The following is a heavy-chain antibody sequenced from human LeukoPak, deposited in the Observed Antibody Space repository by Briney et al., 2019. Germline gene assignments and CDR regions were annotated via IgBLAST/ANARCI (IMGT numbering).Heavy chain of an antibody. CDR1: GLIVSTNY. CDR3: ASRELDY. CDR2: IRYDGNNK. D-gene: IGHD5-24*01. V-gene: IGHV3-30*02. Sequence: GGSLRLSCAASGLIVSTNYLSWVRQAPGKGLEWVAYIRYDGNNKNYADSVKGRFTISRDNSKNTVYLQVKSLRPEDTAVYYCASRELDYWGQGTLVTVSS. J-gene: IGHJ4*02.